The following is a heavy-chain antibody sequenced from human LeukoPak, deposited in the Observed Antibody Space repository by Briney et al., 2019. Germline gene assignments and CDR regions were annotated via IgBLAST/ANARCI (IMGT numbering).Heavy chain of an antibody. CDR1: GYTFSSYS. J-gene: IGHJ4*02. CDR3: VRLRRNSDTTGFYYYYDF. D-gene: IGHD3-22*01. Sequence: GGSLRLSCAASGYTFSSYSINWVRQAPGKGLEWVSSISVRGNYIYYADSVRGRFRISRDDARDSLYLQMNSLRAEDTAVYYCVRLRRNSDTTGFYYYYDFWGQGTLVTVSS. CDR2: ISVRGNYI. V-gene: IGHV3-21*01.